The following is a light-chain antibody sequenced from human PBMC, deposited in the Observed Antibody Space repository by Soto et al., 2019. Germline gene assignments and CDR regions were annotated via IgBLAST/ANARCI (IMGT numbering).Light chain of an antibody. J-gene: IGLJ1*01. CDR3: CSYAGSSTSYV. CDR2: EGS. Sequence: QSALTHPASVCWSPGQSITISCIGTSSDVGSYNLVSWYQQHPGKAPKLMIYEGSKRPSGVSNRFSGSKSGNTASLTISGLQAEDEPDYHCCSYAGSSTSYVFGTGTKVTVL. CDR1: SSDVGSYNL. V-gene: IGLV2-23*01.